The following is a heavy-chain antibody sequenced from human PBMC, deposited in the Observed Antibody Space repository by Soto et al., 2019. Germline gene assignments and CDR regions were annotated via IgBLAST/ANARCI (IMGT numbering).Heavy chain of an antibody. J-gene: IGHJ4*02. CDR3: ARVYCSGGSCYGIDY. D-gene: IGHD2-15*01. CDR1: GYTFTTYY. V-gene: IGHV1-46*01. CDR2: INPTSST. Sequence: QVQLVQSGAEVKKPGASVKVSCKASGYTFTTYYMNWVRQAPGQGLEWMGIINPTSSTSYAQKFQGRVTMTRDTSTSTVYMELSSLRSEDTAVYYCARVYCSGGSCYGIDYWGQGTLVTVSS.